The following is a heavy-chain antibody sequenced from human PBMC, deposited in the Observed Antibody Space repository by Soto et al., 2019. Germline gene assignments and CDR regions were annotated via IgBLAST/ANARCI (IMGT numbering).Heavy chain of an antibody. Sequence: RGESLKISCKGPADDFVSYRIGWVRQLSGKGLEWIGHVRPGDSETRYGPSFHGHVSISADKSISTVYLQWTNLKASDTGVYYCARHVGEVGYCINGVCRMDLWGQGTTVTAP. D-gene: IGHD2-8*01. CDR2: VRPGDSET. V-gene: IGHV5-51*01. CDR1: ADDFVSYR. J-gene: IGHJ6*02. CDR3: ARHVGEVGYCINGVCRMDL.